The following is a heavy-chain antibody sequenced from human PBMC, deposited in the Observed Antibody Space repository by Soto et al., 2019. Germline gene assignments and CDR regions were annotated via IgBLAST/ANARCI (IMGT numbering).Heavy chain of an antibody. J-gene: IGHJ4*02. Sequence: SETLSLTCAVYGGSFSGYYWSWIRQPPGKGLEWIGEINHSGSTNYNPSLKSRVTISVDTSKNQFSLKLSSVTAADTAVYYCASPGAGSYGTTGVDYWGQGTLVTVSS. CDR1: GGSFSGYY. CDR2: INHSGST. D-gene: IGHD2-8*01. CDR3: ASPGAGSYGTTGVDY. V-gene: IGHV4-34*01.